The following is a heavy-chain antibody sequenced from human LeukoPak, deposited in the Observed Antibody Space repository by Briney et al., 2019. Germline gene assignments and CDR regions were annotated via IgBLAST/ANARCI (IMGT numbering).Heavy chain of an antibody. Sequence: SETLSLTCTVSGGSINTPNYYWGWIRQTPGKGLEWIGNIFYSGGTYYSPSLTSRVTISVDTSKSQFSLKLSSVTAADTAVYYCARGAGFWSGYYRGAFDIWGQGTMVTVSS. CDR2: IFYSGGT. V-gene: IGHV4-39*07. D-gene: IGHD3-3*01. J-gene: IGHJ3*02. CDR3: ARGAGFWSGYYRGAFDI. CDR1: GGSINTPNYY.